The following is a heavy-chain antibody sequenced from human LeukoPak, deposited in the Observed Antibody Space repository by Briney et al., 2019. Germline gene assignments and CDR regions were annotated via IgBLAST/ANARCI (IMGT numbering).Heavy chain of an antibody. V-gene: IGHV3-74*01. CDR1: GFTFSSYW. D-gene: IGHD5-12*01. CDR2: INSDGSST. CDR3: ARGSGPSGPFDY. J-gene: IGHJ4*02. Sequence: GGSLRLSCAASGFTFSSYWMHWVRQAPGKGLVWVSRINSDGSSTSYADSVKGRFTISRDNAKNTLYLQMNSLRAEDTAVYYWARGSGPSGPFDYWGQGTLVTVSS.